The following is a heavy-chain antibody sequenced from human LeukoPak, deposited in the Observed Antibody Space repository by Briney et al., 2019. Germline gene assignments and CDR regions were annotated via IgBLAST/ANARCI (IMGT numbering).Heavy chain of an antibody. Sequence: PGGSLRLSCAASGFRFSVAWMSCVRQAPGRGLEWVGRIKRATEGGTTDYAAPVKGRFTISRDDSGNTLYLQMNSLKTEDTAVYYCTWYYYDRFDPWGPGTLVTVSS. D-gene: IGHD3-22*01. CDR1: GFRFSVAW. CDR2: IKRATEGGTT. CDR3: TWYYYDRFDP. V-gene: IGHV3-15*01. J-gene: IGHJ5*02.